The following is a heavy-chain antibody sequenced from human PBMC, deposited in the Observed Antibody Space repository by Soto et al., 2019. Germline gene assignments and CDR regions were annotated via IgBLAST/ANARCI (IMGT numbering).Heavy chain of an antibody. D-gene: IGHD2-2*01. CDR2: ISESSGPI. Sequence: PGGSLRLSCAASGFTLSRYSMNWVRQAPGKGLEWVSYISESSGPIYYADSVKGRFTISRDNAKNSLYLQMNSLRSEDTAVYYCARETYCTSTSCYYFDYWGQGTLVTVPQ. CDR3: ARETYCTSTSCYYFDY. J-gene: IGHJ4*01. V-gene: IGHV3-48*01. CDR1: GFTLSRYS.